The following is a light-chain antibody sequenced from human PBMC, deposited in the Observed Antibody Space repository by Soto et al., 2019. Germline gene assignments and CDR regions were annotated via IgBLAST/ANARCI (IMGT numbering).Light chain of an antibody. Sequence: DIQMTQSPSSLSASVGDRVTITCRASQSISSYLNWYQQKPGKAPKLLIYAASSLQSGVPSRFSGSGSGTDFTLTISSVEPEDVATYYCQQSSSTPETFGQGTKLEIK. CDR2: AAS. J-gene: IGKJ2*01. CDR3: QQSSSTPET. CDR1: QSISSY. V-gene: IGKV1-39*01.